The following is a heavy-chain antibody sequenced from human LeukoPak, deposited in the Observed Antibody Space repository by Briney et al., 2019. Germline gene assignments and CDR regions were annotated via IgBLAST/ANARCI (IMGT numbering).Heavy chain of an antibody. D-gene: IGHD2-2*01. V-gene: IGHV1-46*01. Sequence: ASVRVSCKASGYTFTSYYMHWVRQAPGQGLEWVGIINPSGGSTSYAQKFQGRVTMTRDMSTSTVYMELSSLRSEDTAVYYCASSSTSPYYFDYWGQGTLVTVSS. CDR3: ASSSTSPYYFDY. CDR1: GYTFTSYY. J-gene: IGHJ4*02. CDR2: INPSGGST.